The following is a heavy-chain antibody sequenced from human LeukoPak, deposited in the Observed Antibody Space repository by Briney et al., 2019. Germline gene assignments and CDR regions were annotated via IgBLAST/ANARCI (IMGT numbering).Heavy chain of an antibody. D-gene: IGHD1-26*01. J-gene: IGHJ4*02. CDR1: GFTFTKYW. CDR2: IKHEGSEK. CDR3: ASYLGLTRSFDN. V-gene: IGHV3-7*02. Sequence: GSLRLSCAPSGFTFTKYWMTWVRPATEKGPEWLSSIKHEGSEKYCVDSLKGRFTIARDNAKNSLYLQMNSLRAEDTAVYYCASYLGLTRSFDNWGQGTLVTVTS.